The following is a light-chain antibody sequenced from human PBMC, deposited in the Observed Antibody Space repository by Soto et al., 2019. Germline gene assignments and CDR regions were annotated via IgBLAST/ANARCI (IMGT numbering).Light chain of an antibody. Sequence: QSALAQPASVSGSPGQSITICCTGTSSDVGAYNYVSWYHQHHPGKAPELIIYDVTDRPSGVSTRFSGSKSGNTASLTISGLQAEDEGDYYCSSYTTIKTVIFGGGTKLTVL. CDR3: SSYTTIKTVI. CDR2: DVT. J-gene: IGLJ2*01. CDR1: SSDVGAYNY. V-gene: IGLV2-14*01.